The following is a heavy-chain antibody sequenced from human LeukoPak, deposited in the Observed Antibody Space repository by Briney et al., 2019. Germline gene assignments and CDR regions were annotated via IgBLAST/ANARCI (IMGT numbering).Heavy chain of an antibody. CDR2: TYYRSKWYN. CDR1: GDSVSSNSAA. Sequence: SQTPSLTCAISGDSVSSNSAAWNWIRQSPSRGLEWLGRTYYRSKWYNDYAVSVKSRITINPDTSKNQFSLQLNSVTPEDTAVYYCARDYGGNSQLRIPFDYWGQGTLVTVSS. D-gene: IGHD4-17*01. V-gene: IGHV6-1*01. J-gene: IGHJ4*02. CDR3: ARDYGGNSQLRIPFDY.